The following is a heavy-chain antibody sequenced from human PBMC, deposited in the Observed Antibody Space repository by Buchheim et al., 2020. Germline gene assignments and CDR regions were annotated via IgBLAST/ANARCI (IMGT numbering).Heavy chain of an antibody. D-gene: IGHD6-19*01. J-gene: IGHJ4*02. V-gene: IGHV4-39*01. CDR3: ARDLIAVAGRVAKIDY. CDR2: IYYSGST. CDR1: GGSISSSSYY. Sequence: QLQLQESGPGLVKPSETLSLTCTVSGGSISSSSYYRGWIRQPPGKGLEWIGSIYYSGSTYYNPSLKSRVTISVDTSKNQFSLKLSSVTAADTAVYYCARDLIAVAGRVAKIDYWGQGTL.